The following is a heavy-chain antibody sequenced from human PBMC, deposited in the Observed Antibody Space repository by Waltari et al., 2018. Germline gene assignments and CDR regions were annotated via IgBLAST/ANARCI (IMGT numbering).Heavy chain of an antibody. D-gene: IGHD4-17*01. Sequence: QVQLQQWGAGLLKPSETLYLTCAVYGGSFSGYYWSWIRQPPGKGLEWIGEINHSGSTNYNPSLKSRVTISVDTSKNQFSLKLSSVTAGDTAVYYCARGPATVTTAVYFDYWGQGTLVTVSS. V-gene: IGHV4-34*01. J-gene: IGHJ4*02. CDR2: INHSGST. CDR1: GGSFSGYY. CDR3: ARGPATVTTAVYFDY.